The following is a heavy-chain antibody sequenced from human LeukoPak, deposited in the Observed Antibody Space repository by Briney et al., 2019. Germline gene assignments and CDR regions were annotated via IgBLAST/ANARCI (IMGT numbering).Heavy chain of an antibody. CDR1: GYSFTTYW. Sequence: GESLKISCKGSGYSFTTYWIGWARQMPGIGLEWMGFIYGGGTDTRYSPSFQGQVTISIDKSINTAYLRWSSLKASDTSIYYCARTGDGKYYFDYWGQGTLVTVSS. J-gene: IGHJ4*02. D-gene: IGHD5-24*01. V-gene: IGHV5-51*01. CDR2: IYGGGTDT. CDR3: ARTGDGKYYFDY.